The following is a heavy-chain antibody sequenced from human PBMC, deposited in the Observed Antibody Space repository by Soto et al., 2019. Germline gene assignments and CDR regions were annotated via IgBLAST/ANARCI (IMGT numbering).Heavy chain of an antibody. J-gene: IGHJ4*02. Sequence: VGSLRLSCAASGFTFNNYAMSWVRQAPGKGLEWVSGISSTGGGTYYADPVKGRFTISRDNSKNTLFLQMNNLRAGDTALYYCAKGHDIVVVPTVDYWGQGTLVTVSS. CDR3: AKGHDIVVVPTVDY. V-gene: IGHV3-23*01. CDR1: GFTFNNYA. CDR2: ISSTGGGT. D-gene: IGHD2-15*01.